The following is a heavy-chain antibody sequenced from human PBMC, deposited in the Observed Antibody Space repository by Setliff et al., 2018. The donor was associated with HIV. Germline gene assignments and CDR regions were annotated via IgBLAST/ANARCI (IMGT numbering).Heavy chain of an antibody. CDR1: GYTFTSYA. CDR3: ARVYCSGGACYSLNS. CDR2: ITVGDGNT. Sequence: ASEKVSCKDSGYTFTSYARHWVRQAPGQRLEWMGWITVGDGNTKYSQKLQGRITITRDSSASTVYLDLSSLRFEDTAVYYCARVYCSGGACYSLNSWGQGALVTVSS. D-gene: IGHD2-15*01. J-gene: IGHJ4*02. V-gene: IGHV1-3*01.